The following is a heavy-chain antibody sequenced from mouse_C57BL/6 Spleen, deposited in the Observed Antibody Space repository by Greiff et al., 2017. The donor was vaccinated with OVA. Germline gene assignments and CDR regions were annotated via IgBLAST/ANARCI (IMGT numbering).Heavy chain of an antibody. V-gene: IGHV3-6*01. D-gene: IGHD1-1*01. CDR3: ARGGYGSSFFAY. Sequence: VQLQQSGPGLVKPSQSLSLTCSVTGYSITSGYYWNWIRQFPGNKLEWMGYISYDGSNNYNPSLKNRISITRDTSKNQFFLKLNSVTTEDTATYYCARGGYGSSFFAYWGQGTLVTVSA. CDR2: ISYDGSN. CDR1: GYSITSGYY. J-gene: IGHJ3*01.